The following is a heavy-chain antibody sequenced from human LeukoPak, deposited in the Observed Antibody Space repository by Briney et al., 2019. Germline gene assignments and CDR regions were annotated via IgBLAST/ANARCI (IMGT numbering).Heavy chain of an antibody. Sequence: ASVKVSCTASGYTLTSYYIHWVRQAPGQGLEWMGIINPAVGSTTYAQKFQGSRLTLTRDTSTSTVYMELSSLRSEDTAVYYCARGRGVHDSHTYDYFDYWGQGSLVTVSS. CDR3: ARGRGVHDSHTYDYFDY. CDR2: INPAVGST. D-gene: IGHD3-22*01. V-gene: IGHV1-46*01. J-gene: IGHJ4*02. CDR1: GYTLTSYY.